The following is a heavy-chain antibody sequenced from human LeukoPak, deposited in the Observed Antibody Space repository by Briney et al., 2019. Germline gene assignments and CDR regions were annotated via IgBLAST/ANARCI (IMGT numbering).Heavy chain of an antibody. CDR3: AKDRPHSSSPRSSYYFDY. V-gene: IGHV3-23*01. Sequence: GGSLRLSCAASGFTFSSYAMSWVRQAPGKGLEWVSAISGSGGSTYYADSVKGRFTISRDNSKNTLYLQMNSLRAEDTAVYYCAKDRPHSSSPRSSYYFDYWGQGPLVTVSS. J-gene: IGHJ4*02. CDR1: GFTFSSYA. CDR2: ISGSGGST. D-gene: IGHD6-6*01.